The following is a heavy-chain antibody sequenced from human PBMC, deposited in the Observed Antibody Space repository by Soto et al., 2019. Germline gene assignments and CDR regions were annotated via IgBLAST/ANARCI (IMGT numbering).Heavy chain of an antibody. CDR2: ISDYNGNT. CDR3: AREGYYSGSGSYSPPRYYGMDV. CDR1: GYTFINYV. J-gene: IGHJ6*02. V-gene: IGHV1-18*01. Sequence: ASVKVSCKAVGYTFINYVISWVRQAPGQGLEWMGWISDYNGNTYYEKEYQGRVTMTTDTSTRTAYIELKSLRSDDTADYYCAREGYYSGSGSYSPPRYYGMDVWG. D-gene: IGHD3-10*01.